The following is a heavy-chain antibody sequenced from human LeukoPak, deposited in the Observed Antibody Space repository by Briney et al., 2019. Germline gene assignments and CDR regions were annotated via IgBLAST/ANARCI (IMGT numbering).Heavy chain of an antibody. V-gene: IGHV3-23*01. D-gene: IGHD2-8*01. J-gene: IGHJ4*02. CDR1: GFTFSSYA. CDR3: ARDLGYCTNGVCHTRFDY. Sequence: GSLRLSCAASGFTFSSYAMSWVRQAPGKGLEWVSAISGSGGSTYYADSVKGRFTISRDNSKNTLYLQMNSLSAEDTAVYYCARDLGYCTNGVCHTRFDYWGQGTLVAVSS. CDR2: ISGSGGST.